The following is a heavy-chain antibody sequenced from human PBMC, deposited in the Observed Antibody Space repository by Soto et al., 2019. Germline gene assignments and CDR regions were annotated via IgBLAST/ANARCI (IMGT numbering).Heavy chain of an antibody. CDR2: ISSSSSYI. Sequence: GGSLRLSCAASGFTFSSYSMNWVRQAPGKGLEWVSSISSSSSYIYYADSVKGRFTISRDNAKNSLYLQMNSLRAEDTAVYYCARIGVRGVKSRSYFDYWGQGTLVTVSS. CDR3: ARIGVRGVKSRSYFDY. J-gene: IGHJ4*02. D-gene: IGHD3-10*01. CDR1: GFTFSSYS. V-gene: IGHV3-21*01.